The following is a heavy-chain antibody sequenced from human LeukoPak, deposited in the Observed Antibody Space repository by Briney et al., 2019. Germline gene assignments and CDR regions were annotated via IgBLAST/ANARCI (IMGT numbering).Heavy chain of an antibody. J-gene: IGHJ3*02. D-gene: IGHD3-3*01. Sequence: SETLSLICTVSGGSISSYYWSWIRQPPGKGLEWIRYIYYSGSTNYNPSLKSRVTISVDTSKNQFSLKLSSVTAADTAVYYCARASRYDFWSGYSGAFDIWGQGTMVTVSS. CDR3: ARASRYDFWSGYSGAFDI. V-gene: IGHV4-59*01. CDR1: GGSISSYY. CDR2: IYYSGST.